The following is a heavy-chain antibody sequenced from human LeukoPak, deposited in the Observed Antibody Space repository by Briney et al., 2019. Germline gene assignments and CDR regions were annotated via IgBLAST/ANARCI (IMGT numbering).Heavy chain of an antibody. Sequence: SVKVSCKASGGTFSSYAISWVRQAPGQGLEWMGRIIPIFGTANYAQKFQGRVTITADESTSTAYMELNSLRSEDTAVYYCARAMKSGICSSTSCYFRANRWFDPWGQGTLVTVSS. D-gene: IGHD2-2*01. J-gene: IGHJ5*02. CDR1: GGTFSSYA. CDR2: IIPIFGTA. CDR3: ARAMKSGICSSTSCYFRANRWFDP. V-gene: IGHV1-69*13.